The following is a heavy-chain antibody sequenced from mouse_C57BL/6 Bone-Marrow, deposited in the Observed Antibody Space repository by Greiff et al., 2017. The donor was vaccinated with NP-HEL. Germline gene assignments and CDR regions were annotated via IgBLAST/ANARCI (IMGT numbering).Heavy chain of an antibody. CDR1: GFTFTDYY. CDR3: ARYSTVARYDVYYGNYYAMDY. D-gene: IGHD2-3*01. J-gene: IGHJ4*01. Sequence: EVKLVESGGGLVQPGGSLSLSCAASGFTFTDYYMSWVRQPPGKALEWLGFIRNKANGYTTEYSASVKGRFTISRDNSQSILYLQMNALRAEDSATYYCARYSTVARYDVYYGNYYAMDYWGQGTSVTVSS. V-gene: IGHV7-3*01. CDR2: IRNKANGYTT.